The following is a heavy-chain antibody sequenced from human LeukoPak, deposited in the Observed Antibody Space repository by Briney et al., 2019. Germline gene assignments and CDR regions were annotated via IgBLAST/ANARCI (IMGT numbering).Heavy chain of an antibody. CDR1: GGTFSSYA. CDR2: IIPILGIA. Sequence: SVKVSCKASGGTFSSYAISWVRQAPGQGLEWMGRIIPILGIANYAQKFQGRVTITADKSTSTAYMELSSLRSEDTAVYYCARDRLSGSYYPQGDYWGQGTLVTVSS. J-gene: IGHJ4*02. CDR3: ARDRLSGSYYPQGDY. V-gene: IGHV1-69*04. D-gene: IGHD1-26*01.